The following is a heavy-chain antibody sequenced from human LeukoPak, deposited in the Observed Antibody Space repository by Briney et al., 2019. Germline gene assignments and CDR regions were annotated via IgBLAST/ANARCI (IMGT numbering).Heavy chain of an antibody. CDR2: ISGSGGST. J-gene: IGHJ3*02. CDR3: AKDLAPIGKQQLGYDAFDI. D-gene: IGHD6-13*01. Sequence: PGGSLRLSCAASGFTFSSYAMSWVRQAPGKGLEWVSAISGSGGSTYYADSVKGRFTISRDNSKNTLYLQMNSLRAEDTAVYYCAKDLAPIGKQQLGYDAFDIWGQGTMVTVSS. CDR1: GFTFSSYA. V-gene: IGHV3-23*01.